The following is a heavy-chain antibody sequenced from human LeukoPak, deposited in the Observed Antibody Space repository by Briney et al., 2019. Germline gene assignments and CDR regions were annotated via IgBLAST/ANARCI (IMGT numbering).Heavy chain of an antibody. V-gene: IGHV4-30-2*01. Sequence: SQTLSLTCTVSGGSISSGGYYWSWIRQPPGKGLEWIGYIYHSGSTYYNPSLKSRVTISVDTSKNQFSLKLSSVTAADTAVYYCARIPRGDYDYYYYYMDVWGKGTTVTVSS. J-gene: IGHJ6*03. CDR1: GGSISSGGYY. CDR2: IYHSGST. CDR3: ARIPRGDYDYYYYYMDV. D-gene: IGHD4-17*01.